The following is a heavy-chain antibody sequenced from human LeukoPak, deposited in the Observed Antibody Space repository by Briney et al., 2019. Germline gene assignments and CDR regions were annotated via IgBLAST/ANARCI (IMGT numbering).Heavy chain of an antibody. CDR1: GYTLSELS. D-gene: IGHD1-7*01. CDR2: FDPEDGET. V-gene: IGHV1-24*01. J-gene: IGHJ5*02. Sequence: ASVKVSCKVSGYTLSELSMHWVRQAPGKGLEWMGGFDPEDGETIYAQKFQGRVTMTEDTSTDTAYMELSSLRSEDTAVYYCATASTKLELRGFDPWGQGTLVTVSS. CDR3: ATASTKLELRGFDP.